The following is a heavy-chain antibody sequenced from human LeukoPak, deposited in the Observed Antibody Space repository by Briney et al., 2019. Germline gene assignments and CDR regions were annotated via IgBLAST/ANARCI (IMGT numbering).Heavy chain of an antibody. CDR3: ARRYCSGGSCYYGGWFDP. CDR2: ISAYNGNT. Sequence: ASVKVSCKASGYTFTSYGISWVRQAPGQGLEWMGWISAYNGNTNYAQKFQGRVTITADESTSTAYMELSSLRSEDTAVYYCARRYCSGGSCYYGGWFDPRGQGTLVTVSS. J-gene: IGHJ5*02. V-gene: IGHV1-18*01. D-gene: IGHD2-15*01. CDR1: GYTFTSYG.